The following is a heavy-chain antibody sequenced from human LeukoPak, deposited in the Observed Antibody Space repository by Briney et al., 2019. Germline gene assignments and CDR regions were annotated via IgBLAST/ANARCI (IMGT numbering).Heavy chain of an antibody. V-gene: IGHV4-59*01. Sequence: SETLSLTCTVSGGSISSYYWSWIRQPPGKGLEWIGYIYYSGSTNYNPSLKSRVTISVDTSKNQFSLKLSSVTAADTAVYYCARLVPASDYWGQGTLVTVSS. J-gene: IGHJ4*02. CDR1: GGSISSYY. D-gene: IGHD2-2*01. CDR2: IYYSGST. CDR3: ARLVPASDY.